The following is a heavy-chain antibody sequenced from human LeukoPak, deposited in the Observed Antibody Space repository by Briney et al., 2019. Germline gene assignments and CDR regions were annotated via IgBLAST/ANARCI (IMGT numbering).Heavy chain of an antibody. D-gene: IGHD2-2*01. V-gene: IGHV5-51*01. J-gene: IGHJ4*02. CDR3: ARQDACSSTSCYAGVYFDY. CDR1: GYSFTSYW. CDR2: IYPGDSDT. Sequence: PGESLKTSCKGSGYSFTSYWIGWVRQMPGKGLEWMGIIYPGDSDTRYSPSFQGQVTISADKSISTAYLQWSSLKASDTAMYYCARQDACSSTSCYAGVYFDYWGQGTLVTVSS.